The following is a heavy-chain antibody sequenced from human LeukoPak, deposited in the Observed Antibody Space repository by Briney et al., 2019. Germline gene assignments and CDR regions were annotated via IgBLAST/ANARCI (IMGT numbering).Heavy chain of an antibody. Sequence: GGSLRLSCSASGFTFSSYSRNWVRQAPGKGLEWVSSISSSSRYIYYADSVKGRFTISSDNAKNSLYLQMNSLRAEDTAVYYCASDGYSSSFATDYWGQGTLVTVSS. V-gene: IGHV3-21*01. CDR2: ISSSSRYI. D-gene: IGHD6-13*01. CDR3: ASDGYSSSFATDY. CDR1: GFTFSSYS. J-gene: IGHJ4*02.